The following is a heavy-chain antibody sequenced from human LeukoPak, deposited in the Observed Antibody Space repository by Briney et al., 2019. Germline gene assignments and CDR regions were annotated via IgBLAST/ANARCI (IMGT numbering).Heavy chain of an antibody. CDR2: INHSGST. CDR3: AREIPPHYDFWSGSYYYYGMDV. CDR1: GGSFSGYY. D-gene: IGHD3-3*01. V-gene: IGHV4-34*01. J-gene: IGHJ6*02. Sequence: PSETLSLTCAVYGGSFSGYYWSWIRQPPGKGLEWIGEINHSGSTNYNPSLKSRVTISVDTSKNQFSLKLSSVTAADTAVYYCAREIPPHYDFWSGSYYYYGMDVWGQGATVTVSS.